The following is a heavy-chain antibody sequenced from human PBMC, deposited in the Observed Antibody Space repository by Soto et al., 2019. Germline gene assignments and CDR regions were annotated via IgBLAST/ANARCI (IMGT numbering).Heavy chain of an antibody. CDR3: ARDDYDYVWGSYRKYGMDV. CDR1: GFTFSSYG. J-gene: IGHJ6*02. Sequence: QVQLVESGGGEVQPGRSLRLSCAASGFTFSSYGMHWVRQAPGKGLEWVAVIWYDGSNKYYADSVKGRFTISRDNSKNTLYLQMNSLRAEDTAVYYCARDDYDYVWGSYRKYGMDVWGQGTTVTVSS. V-gene: IGHV3-33*01. D-gene: IGHD3-16*02. CDR2: IWYDGSNK.